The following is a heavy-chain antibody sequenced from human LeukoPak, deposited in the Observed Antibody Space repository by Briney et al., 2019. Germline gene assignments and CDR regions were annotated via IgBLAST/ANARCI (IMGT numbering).Heavy chain of an antibody. CDR2: INSDGSST. CDR1: GFTFSSYW. CDR3: TKEFYGDYL. J-gene: IGHJ4*02. D-gene: IGHD4-17*01. V-gene: IGHV3-74*01. Sequence: PGGSLRLSCAASGFTFSSYWMHWVRQAPGKGLVWVSRINSDGSSTNYADSVKGRFTISRDNAKNTLFLQMNSLRVEDTAVYYCTKEFYGDYLWGQGTLVTVSS.